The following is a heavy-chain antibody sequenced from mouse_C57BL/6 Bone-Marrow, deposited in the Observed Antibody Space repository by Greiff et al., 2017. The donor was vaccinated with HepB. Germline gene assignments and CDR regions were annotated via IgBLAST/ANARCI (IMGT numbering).Heavy chain of an antibody. CDR3: ARPKTAQATDYFDY. V-gene: IGHV1-81*01. D-gene: IGHD3-2*02. Sequence: VKLMESGAELARPGASVKLSCKASGYTFTSYGISWVKQRTGQGLEWIGEIYPRSGNTYYNEKFKGKATLTADKSSSTAYMELRSLTSEDSAVYFCARPKTAQATDYFDYWGQGTTLTVSS. J-gene: IGHJ2*01. CDR1: GYTFTSYG. CDR2: IYPRSGNT.